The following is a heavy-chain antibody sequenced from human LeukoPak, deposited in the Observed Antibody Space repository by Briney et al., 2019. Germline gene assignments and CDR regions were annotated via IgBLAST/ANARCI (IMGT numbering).Heavy chain of an antibody. D-gene: IGHD3-10*01. CDR3: AKPSTMVRGARNYFDY. J-gene: IGHJ4*02. V-gene: IGHV3-66*04. CDR1: GFTVSNNY. Sequence: GGSLRLSCAASGFTVSNNYMTWVRQAPGKGLEWVSLIYSGGSTYYADSVKGRFTISRDNSKNTVYLQMNSLRAEDTAVYYCAKPSTMVRGARNYFDYWGQGTLVTVSS. CDR2: IYSGGST.